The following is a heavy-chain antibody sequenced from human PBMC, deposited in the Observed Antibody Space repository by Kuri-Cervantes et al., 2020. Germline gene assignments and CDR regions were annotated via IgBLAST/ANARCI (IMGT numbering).Heavy chain of an antibody. CDR2: MNPNSGNT. CDR3: ATHSVGATTSWGYFDY. D-gene: IGHD1-26*01. J-gene: IGHJ4*02. V-gene: IGHV1-8*01. Sequence: ASVKVSCKASGYTFTSYDINWVRQATGQGLEWMGWMNPNSGNTGYAQKFQGRVTMTRNTSISTAYMELSSLRSEDTAVYYCATHSVGATTSWGYFDYWGQGTLVTVS. CDR1: GYTFTSYD.